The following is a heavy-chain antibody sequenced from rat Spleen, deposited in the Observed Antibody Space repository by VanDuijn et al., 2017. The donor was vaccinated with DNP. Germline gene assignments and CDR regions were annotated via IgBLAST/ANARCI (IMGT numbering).Heavy chain of an antibody. Sequence: EVQLVESGGGLVQPGRSLKLSCAASGFTFSDYNMAWVRQAPKKGLEWVATISYDGSSTYYQDSVKGRFTIPRYKAKSTLYLKTDSLRSEETATYYCARHGYGSYYAMDAWGQGTSVTVSS. CDR3: ARHGYGSYYAMDA. D-gene: IGHD1-3*01. CDR1: GFTFSDYN. V-gene: IGHV5-7*01. CDR2: ISYDGSST. J-gene: IGHJ4*01.